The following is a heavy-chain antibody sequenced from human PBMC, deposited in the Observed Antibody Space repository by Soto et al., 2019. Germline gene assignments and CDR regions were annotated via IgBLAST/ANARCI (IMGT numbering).Heavy chain of an antibody. J-gene: IGHJ3*02. CDR2: IYNSGST. Sequence: QLQLQESGSGLVKPSQTLSLTCAVPGGYISGGYYSSSWIRQPPGKGLEWIGFIYNSGSTYYNSSLKSRVTISVDRSKNHFFLNLTSVTAADTAVYYCATYRKFFQIWGQGTKVTVSS. CDR1: GGYISGGYYS. CDR3: ATYRKFFQI. V-gene: IGHV4-30-2*01.